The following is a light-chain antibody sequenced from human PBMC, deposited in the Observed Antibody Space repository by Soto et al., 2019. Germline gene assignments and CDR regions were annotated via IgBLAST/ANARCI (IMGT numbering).Light chain of an antibody. Sequence: QSVLTQPASVSGSPGQSITISCTGTSTDIGRYNYVSWYQQHPGKAPKLMIYDVSNRPSGVSNRFSGSKSGNTASLTISGLQAEDEADYYCSSYTSSSNYVFGTGTKVTVL. CDR1: STDIGRYNY. V-gene: IGLV2-14*03. CDR2: DVS. CDR3: SSYTSSSNYV. J-gene: IGLJ1*01.